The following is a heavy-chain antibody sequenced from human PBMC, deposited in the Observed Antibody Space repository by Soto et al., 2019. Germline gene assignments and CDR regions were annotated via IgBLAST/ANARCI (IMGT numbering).Heavy chain of an antibody. CDR2: ISSRGSTT. V-gene: IGHV3-11*01. CDR1: GFTFSDYY. Sequence: PVGSLRLSCAASGFTFSDYYMSWIHQAPGKGLEWVSYISSRGSTTYYADSVKGRFTISRDNAKNSLYLQMNSLRAEDTAVYYCARYCSSTSCYTRTHAFDIWGQGTMVTVSS. D-gene: IGHD2-2*02. J-gene: IGHJ3*02. CDR3: ARYCSSTSCYTRTHAFDI.